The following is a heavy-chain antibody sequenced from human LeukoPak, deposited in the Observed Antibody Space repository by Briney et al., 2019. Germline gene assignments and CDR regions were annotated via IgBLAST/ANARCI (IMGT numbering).Heavy chain of an antibody. CDR3: AKDRGYYGSGGFDY. CDR2: ISGSGGST. Sequence: GGSLRLSCAASGFTFSSYEMNWVRQAPGKGLEWVSAISGSGGSTYYADSVKGRFTISRDNSKNTLYLQMNSLRAEDTAVYYCAKDRGYYGSGGFDYWGQGTLVTVSS. CDR1: GFTFSSYE. V-gene: IGHV3-23*01. J-gene: IGHJ4*02. D-gene: IGHD3-10*01.